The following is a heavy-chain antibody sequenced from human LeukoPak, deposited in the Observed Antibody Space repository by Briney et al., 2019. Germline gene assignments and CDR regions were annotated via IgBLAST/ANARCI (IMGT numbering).Heavy chain of an antibody. CDR3: ARGKGDSLELDFDY. V-gene: IGHV4-34*01. J-gene: IGHJ4*02. D-gene: IGHD1-7*01. CDR1: GGPFSGYY. Sequence: SETLSLTCAVYGGPFSGYYWSWIRQPPGKGLEWIGEINHSGSTNYNPSLKSRVTISVDTSKNQFSLKLSSVTAADTAVYYCARGKGDSLELDFDYWGQGTLVTVSS. CDR2: INHSGST.